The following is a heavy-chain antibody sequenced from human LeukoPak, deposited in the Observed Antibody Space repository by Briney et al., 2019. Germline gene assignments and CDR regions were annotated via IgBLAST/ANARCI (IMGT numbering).Heavy chain of an antibody. D-gene: IGHD2-21*02. Sequence: QPGGPLRLSCAASGFTFSSYAMSWVRQAPGKGLEWVTGISGGGSTYYADSVKGRFTISRDNSKNTLYLEMNSLRVEDTAVYYCAKDRREEGDYNWFDSWGQGTQVTVSS. J-gene: IGHJ5*01. CDR1: GFTFSSYA. CDR3: AKDRREEGDYNWFDS. V-gene: IGHV3-23*01. CDR2: ISGGGST.